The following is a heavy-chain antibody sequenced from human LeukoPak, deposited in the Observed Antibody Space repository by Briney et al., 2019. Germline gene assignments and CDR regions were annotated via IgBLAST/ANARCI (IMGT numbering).Heavy chain of an antibody. V-gene: IGHV3-21*01. CDR3: VREKAVAGLEGIDY. CDR2: ISSSSSYI. Sequence: GGSLRLSCAASGFTFSSYSVNWVRQAPGKGLEWVSSISSSSSYIYYADSVKGRFTISRDNAKNSLYLQMNSLRAEDTAVYYCVREKAVAGLEGIDYWGQGALVTVSS. J-gene: IGHJ4*02. CDR1: GFTFSSYS. D-gene: IGHD6-19*01.